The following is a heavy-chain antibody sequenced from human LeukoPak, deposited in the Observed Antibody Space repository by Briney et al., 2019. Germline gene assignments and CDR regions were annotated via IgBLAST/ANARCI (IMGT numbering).Heavy chain of an antibody. CDR3: AARSSGNPYF. D-gene: IGHD1-26*01. V-gene: IGHV3-7*03. J-gene: IGHJ4*02. CDR1: GLTFSNYA. CDR2: IKQDGSEK. Sequence: GGSLRLSCAASGLTFSNYAISWVRQAPGKGLQWVAKIKQDGSEKYYVDSVKGRFTISRDNAENSLYLQMNSLRVEDTAVYYCAARSSGNPYFWGQGTLVTVSS.